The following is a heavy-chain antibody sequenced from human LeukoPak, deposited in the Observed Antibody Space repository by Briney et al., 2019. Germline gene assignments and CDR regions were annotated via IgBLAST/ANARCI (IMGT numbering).Heavy chain of an antibody. D-gene: IGHD1-26*01. Sequence: ASVKVSCKASGYTFTSYDINWVRQATGQGLEWMGWMNPNSGNTGYAQKFQGRVTITRNTSISTAYMELSSLRSEDTAFYYCARYIVSYPHDAFDIWGQGTMVTVSS. CDR3: ARYIVSYPHDAFDI. J-gene: IGHJ3*02. CDR2: MNPNSGNT. V-gene: IGHV1-8*03. CDR1: GYTFTSYD.